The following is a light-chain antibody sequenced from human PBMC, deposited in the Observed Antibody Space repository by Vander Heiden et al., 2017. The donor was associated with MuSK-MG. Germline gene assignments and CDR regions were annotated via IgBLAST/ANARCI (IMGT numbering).Light chain of an antibody. J-gene: IGKJ5*01. CDR2: DAS. CDR3: QQYYTLPPIT. CDR1: QDISNY. V-gene: IGKV1-33*01. Sequence: DIQMTQSPSSLSASVGDRVTITCQASQDISNYLNWYQQKPGKAPKLLIYDASNLETGVPSRFSGRGSGTDFTFTISSLQPEDIATYYCQQYYTLPPITFGQGTRLEIK.